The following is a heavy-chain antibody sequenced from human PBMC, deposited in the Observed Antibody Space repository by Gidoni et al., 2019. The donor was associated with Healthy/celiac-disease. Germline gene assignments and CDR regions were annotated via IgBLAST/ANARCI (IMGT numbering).Heavy chain of an antibody. CDR3: AKVGIRNSSGWYLDRYYYYYMDV. CDR2: ISYDGSNK. D-gene: IGHD6-19*01. J-gene: IGHJ6*03. Sequence: QVQLVESGGGVVQPGRSLRLSCAASAFTFSSYGMHWVRQAPGKGLEGVAVISYDGSNKYYADSVKGRFTISRDNSKNTLYQQMNSLRAEDTAVYYCAKVGIRNSSGWYLDRYYYYYMDVWGKGTTVTVSS. CDR1: AFTFSSYG. V-gene: IGHV3-30*18.